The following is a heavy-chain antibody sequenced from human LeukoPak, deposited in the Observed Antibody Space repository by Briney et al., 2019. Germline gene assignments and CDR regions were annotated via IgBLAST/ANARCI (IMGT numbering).Heavy chain of an antibody. CDR1: GGSISSSSYY. J-gene: IGHJ6*02. Sequence: SETLSLTCTVSGGSISSSSYYWGWIRQPPGKGLEWIGSIYYSGSTYYNPSLKSRATISVDKSKNQFSLKLSSVTAADTAVYYCARGPYYYDSSGYYIPYYGMDVWGQGTTVTVSS. V-gene: IGHV4-39*07. CDR3: ARGPYYYDSSGYYIPYYGMDV. D-gene: IGHD3-22*01. CDR2: IYYSGST.